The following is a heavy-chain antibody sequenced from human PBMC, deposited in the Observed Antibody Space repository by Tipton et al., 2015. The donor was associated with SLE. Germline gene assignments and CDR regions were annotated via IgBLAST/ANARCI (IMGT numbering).Heavy chain of an antibody. CDR2: IYHSGST. V-gene: IGHV4-38-2*01. CDR3: ARVAAYYYDSSGYKDD. J-gene: IGHJ4*02. Sequence: TLSLTCAVPGYSISSGYYWGWIRQPPGKGLEWIGSIYHSGSTYYNPSLKSRVTISVDTSKNQFSLKLSSVTAADTAVYYCARVAAYYYDSSGYKDDWGQGILVTVSS. CDR1: GYSISSGYY. D-gene: IGHD3-22*01.